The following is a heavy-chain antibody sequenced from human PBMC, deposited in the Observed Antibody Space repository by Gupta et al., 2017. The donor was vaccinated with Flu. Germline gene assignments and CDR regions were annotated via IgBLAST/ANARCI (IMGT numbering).Heavy chain of an antibody. CDR3: ARDPSPGYCSGGSCYLPGWFDR. V-gene: IGHV1-3*01. J-gene: IGHJ5*02. D-gene: IGHD2-15*01. CDR2: INAGNGNT. CDR1: GYTFTSYA. Sequence: QVQLVQSGAEVTKPGASVNVSCKASGYTFTSYAMHWVRQAPGQRLEWIGWINAGNGNTKYSQKFQGRVTITRDTSASTAYMELSSLRSEDTAVYYCARDPSPGYCSGGSCYLPGWFDRWGQGTLVTVSS.